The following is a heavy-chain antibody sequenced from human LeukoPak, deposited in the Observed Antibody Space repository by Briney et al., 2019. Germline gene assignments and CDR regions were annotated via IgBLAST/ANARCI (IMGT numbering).Heavy chain of an antibody. J-gene: IGHJ6*02. V-gene: IGHV3-7*01. CDR1: GFTFRDFG. CDR2: IEGDETEK. CDR3: ARGRFFYGWGIDV. Sequence: GGSLRLSCAASGFTFRDFGMNWVRQAPGKGLEWVAFIEGDETEKHYVDSLKGRFTISRDNAENSLSLQMSSLTVEDTAVYFCARGRFFYGWGIDVWGQGTTVIVSS. D-gene: IGHD2/OR15-2a*01.